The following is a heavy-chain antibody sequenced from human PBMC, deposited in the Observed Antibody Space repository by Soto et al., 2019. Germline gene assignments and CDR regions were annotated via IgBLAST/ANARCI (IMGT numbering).Heavy chain of an antibody. J-gene: IGHJ4*02. CDR1: GFTFSDYS. V-gene: IGHV3-48*01. D-gene: IGHD3-3*01. CDR3: ARDYNDFWSGHLDY. CDR2: ISSSSFTI. Sequence: GGSLRLSCAASGFTFSDYSMNWVRQAPGRGLEWVSYISSSSFTIHYADSVEGRFAISRDNAKNSLYLQMNSLRAEDTAVYYCARDYNDFWSGHLDYWGQGALVTVSS.